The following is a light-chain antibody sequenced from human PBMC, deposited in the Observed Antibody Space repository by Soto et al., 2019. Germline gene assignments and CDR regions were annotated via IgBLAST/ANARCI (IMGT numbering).Light chain of an antibody. V-gene: IGKV3-15*01. CDR2: GAF. Sequence: EIVMTQSPATLSVSPGERATLSCRASQSVSSNVAWYQQKRGQAPRLLIYGAFTRATGLPDRISGSGSGTEFTLTISSLQSEDFAVYHCQQYNDWPLTFGGGTKVEIK. CDR1: QSVSSN. J-gene: IGKJ4*01. CDR3: QQYNDWPLT.